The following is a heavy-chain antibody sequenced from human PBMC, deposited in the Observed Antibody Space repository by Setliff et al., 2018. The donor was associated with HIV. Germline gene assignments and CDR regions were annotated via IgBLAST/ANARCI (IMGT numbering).Heavy chain of an antibody. CDR2: VHNSGGT. CDR3: VRHTRDTSLAHYYYYIDV. J-gene: IGHJ6*03. V-gene: IGHV4-59*08. CDR1: GFTVSSNY. D-gene: IGHD5-18*01. Sequence: ESLKISCAASGFTVSSNYMSWVRQAPGKGLEWVGNVHNSGGTNYNPSLKSRVSISVDTTKNQFSLNVNSVTAPDTAVYYCVRHTRDTSLAHYYYYIDVWGKGTTVTVSS.